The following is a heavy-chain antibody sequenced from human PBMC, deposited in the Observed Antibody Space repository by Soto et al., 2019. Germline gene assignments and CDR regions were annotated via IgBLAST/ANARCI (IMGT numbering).Heavy chain of an antibody. J-gene: IGHJ4*02. CDR2: ISYDGSNK. CDR3: ARVCCRRVAAAGTGRYDY. CDR1: GFTFSSYA. Sequence: QVQLVESGGGVVQPGRSLRLSCAASGFTFSSYAMHWVRQAPGKGLEWVAVISYDGSNKYYADSVKGRFTISRDNSKNTLYLQMNSLRAEDTAVYYCARVCCRRVAAAGTGRYDYWGQGTLATVSS. D-gene: IGHD6-13*01. V-gene: IGHV3-30-3*01.